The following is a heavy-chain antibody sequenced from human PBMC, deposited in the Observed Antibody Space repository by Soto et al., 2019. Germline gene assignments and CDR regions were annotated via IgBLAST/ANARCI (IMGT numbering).Heavy chain of an antibody. CDR1: GYTFTSYG. D-gene: IGHD2-21*01. V-gene: IGHV1-18*01. J-gene: IGHJ6*02. Sequence: QVQLVQSGAEVKKPGASVKVSCKASGYTFTSYGISWVRQAPGQGLEWMGWISAYNGNTNYAQKLQGRVTITTDTSTSTAYMELRSPRYDDTAVYYCARKGLWGVLSYGMDVWGQGTTVTVSS. CDR2: ISAYNGNT. CDR3: ARKGLWGVLSYGMDV.